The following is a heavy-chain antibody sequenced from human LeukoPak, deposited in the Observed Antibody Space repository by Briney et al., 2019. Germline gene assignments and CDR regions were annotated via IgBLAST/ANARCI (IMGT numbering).Heavy chain of an antibody. J-gene: IGHJ4*02. CDR1: GGSISSSSYY. D-gene: IGHD2-21*02. CDR3: ARHWPCGGDCYLFDY. Sequence: SEPLSLTCTVSGGSISSSSYYWGWIRQPPGRGLEWIGYIYYSGSTYYNPSLKSRVTISVDTSKNQFSLKLTSVTAADTAVYYCARHWPCGGDCYLFDYWGQGTLVTVSS. CDR2: IYYSGST. V-gene: IGHV4-39*01.